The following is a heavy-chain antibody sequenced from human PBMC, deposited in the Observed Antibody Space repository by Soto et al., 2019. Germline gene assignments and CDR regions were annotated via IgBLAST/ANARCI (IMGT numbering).Heavy chain of an antibody. Sequence: QVQLVQSGDEVKKPGASVRVSCKASGYIFVNYGIAWVRQAPRQEIEWMGWISPYTGNTHSASKVQGRLTMTTDTSTSTAYMDLRSLTSADTAVYYCVLVDNYVTPTPQDVWGQGTTVTVSS. J-gene: IGHJ6*02. CDR1: GYIFVNYG. V-gene: IGHV1-18*01. D-gene: IGHD3-16*01. CDR2: ISPYTGNT. CDR3: VLVDNYVTPTPQDV.